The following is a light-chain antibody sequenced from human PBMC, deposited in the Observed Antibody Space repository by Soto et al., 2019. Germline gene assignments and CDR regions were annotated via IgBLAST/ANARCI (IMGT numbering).Light chain of an antibody. CDR2: EVS. Sequence: QSVLTQPASVSGSPGQAITISCTGTSSDFGSYNLVSWYQQHPGKAPKLMIYEVSKRPSGVSNRFSGSKSGNTASLTLSGLQAEDEADYYCCSYAGSSTSYVFGTGTKVPVL. CDR1: SSDFGSYNL. V-gene: IGLV2-23*02. J-gene: IGLJ1*01. CDR3: CSYAGSSTSYV.